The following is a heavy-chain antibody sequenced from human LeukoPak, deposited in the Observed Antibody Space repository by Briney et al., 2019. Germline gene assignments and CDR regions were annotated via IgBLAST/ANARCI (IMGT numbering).Heavy chain of an antibody. CDR3: ARDLLLWFGELRGSNWFDP. CDR2: ISYNGSNK. CDR1: GFTFSSYA. D-gene: IGHD3-10*01. V-gene: IGHV3-30*04. Sequence: PGGSLRLSCAASGFTFSSYAMHWVRQAPGKGLEWVAVISYNGSNKYYADSVKGRFTISRDNSKNTLYLQMNSLRAEDTAVYYCARDLLLWFGELRGSNWFDPWGQGTLVTVSS. J-gene: IGHJ5*02.